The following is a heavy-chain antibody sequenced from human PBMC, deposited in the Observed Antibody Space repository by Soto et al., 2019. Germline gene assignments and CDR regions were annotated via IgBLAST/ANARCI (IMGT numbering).Heavy chain of an antibody. Sequence: ASEKVSCRASGYTCTSYGISWVRQAPGQGLEWMGWVSAYNGDTNYAQKLQGRVTRTTDTSTGTAYRELRTLTSEDTAVDYCASDSAVADLDPWGQGTMVTASS. V-gene: IGHV1-18*01. J-gene: IGHJ5*02. CDR3: ASDSAVADLDP. CDR2: VSAYNGDT. D-gene: IGHD6-19*01. CDR1: GYTCTSYG.